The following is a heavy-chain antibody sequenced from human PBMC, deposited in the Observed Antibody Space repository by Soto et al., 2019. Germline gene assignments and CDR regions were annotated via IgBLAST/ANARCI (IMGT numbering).Heavy chain of an antibody. J-gene: IGHJ5*02. V-gene: IGHV1-18*01. D-gene: IGHD2-2*01. Sequence: QVQLVQSGAEVKKAGASVKVSCKASGYSFTSYGINWVRQAPGQGLEWMGWISAYNGHTNQAQNFQGRVTMTTDTSTNTAYMELRSLRSDDTAVYYCARAPIVYCSSTFCQGGWLDPWGQGTLVTVSS. CDR1: GYSFTSYG. CDR2: ISAYNGHT. CDR3: ARAPIVYCSSTFCQGGWLDP.